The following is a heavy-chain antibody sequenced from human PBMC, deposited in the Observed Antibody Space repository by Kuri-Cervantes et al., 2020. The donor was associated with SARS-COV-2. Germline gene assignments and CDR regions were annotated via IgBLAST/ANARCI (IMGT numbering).Heavy chain of an antibody. V-gene: IGHV1-8*01. D-gene: IGHD3-22*01. CDR2: MNPNSGNT. CDR3: ARDGLWYYDSSGYGDY. Sequence: ASVKVSCKASGYTFTSYDINWVRQATGQGLEWRGWMNPNSGNTGYAQKFQGRVTMTRNTSISTAYMEMSSLRSEDTAVYYCARDGLWYYDSSGYGDYWGQGTPVTVSS. J-gene: IGHJ4*02. CDR1: GYTFTSYD.